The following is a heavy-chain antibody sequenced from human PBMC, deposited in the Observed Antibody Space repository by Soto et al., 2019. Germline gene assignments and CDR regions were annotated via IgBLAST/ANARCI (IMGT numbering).Heavy chain of an antibody. V-gene: IGHV1-18*01. J-gene: IGHJ5*02. D-gene: IGHD3-9*01. Sequence: ASVKVSCKASGYTFTSYGISWVRQAPGQGLEWMGWISAYNGNTNYAQKLQGRVTMTTDTSTSTAYMELRSLRSDDTAVYYCARDLRIPELRYFDWLSWFDPWGQGTLVTVSS. CDR2: ISAYNGNT. CDR1: GYTFTSYG. CDR3: ARDLRIPELRYFDWLSWFDP.